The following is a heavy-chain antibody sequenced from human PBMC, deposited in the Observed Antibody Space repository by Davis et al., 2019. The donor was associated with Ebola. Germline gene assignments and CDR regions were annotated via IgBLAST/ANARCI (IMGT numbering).Heavy chain of an antibody. V-gene: IGHV4-34*01. CDR1: GGSSNAYS. Sequence: SETLSLTCAVSGGSSNAYSWRCIRQHPGQGLEWIGEISQSGSTKYSPSFKSRITISADTPNNHFSLKIKSMTAADTAVYYCARASPTVTYYYYGMDVWGQGTTVIVSS. CDR3: ARASPTVTYYYYGMDV. D-gene: IGHD4-11*01. J-gene: IGHJ6*02. CDR2: ISQSGST.